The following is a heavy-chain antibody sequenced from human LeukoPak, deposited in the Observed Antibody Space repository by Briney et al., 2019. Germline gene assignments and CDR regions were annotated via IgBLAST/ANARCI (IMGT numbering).Heavy chain of an antibody. CDR2: IIGKSNTP. Sequence: GGSLRLSCAASGFTFSTYTMNWVRQAPGKGLEWVSAIIGKSNTPYYADSVKGRFTISRDDSKNTLWLQMNSLRADDTAVYYCAKQDPYTSGWYPWGQGTLVTVSS. D-gene: IGHD6-19*01. CDR3: AKQDPYTSGWYP. J-gene: IGHJ5*02. CDR1: GFTFSTYT. V-gene: IGHV3-23*01.